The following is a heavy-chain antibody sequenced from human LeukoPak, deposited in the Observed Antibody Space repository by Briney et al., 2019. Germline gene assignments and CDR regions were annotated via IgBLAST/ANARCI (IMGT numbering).Heavy chain of an antibody. CDR2: ISSSSSTI. CDR1: GFTFSSYS. D-gene: IGHD6-13*01. Sequence: GGSLRLSCAASGFTFSSYSKNWVRQAPGKGLEWVSYISSSSSTIYYADSVKGRFTISRDNAKNSLYLQMNSLRAEDTAVCYCARSVAAAGTEWFDPWGQGTLVTVSS. J-gene: IGHJ5*02. V-gene: IGHV3-48*04. CDR3: ARSVAAAGTEWFDP.